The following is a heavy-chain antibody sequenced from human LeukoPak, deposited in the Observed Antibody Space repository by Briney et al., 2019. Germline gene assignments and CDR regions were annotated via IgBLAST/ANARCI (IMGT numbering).Heavy chain of an antibody. CDR2: IYYSGST. CDR1: GGSISSYY. V-gene: IGHV4-59*12. Sequence: PSETLSLTCTVSGGSISSYYWSWIRQPPGKGLEWIGYIYYSGSTYYNPSLKSRVTISVNTSKNQFSLKLSSVTAADTAVYYCARVSKTKDFWSGYWGYYFDYWGQGTLVTVSS. CDR3: ARVSKTKDFWSGYWGYYFDY. D-gene: IGHD3-3*01. J-gene: IGHJ4*02.